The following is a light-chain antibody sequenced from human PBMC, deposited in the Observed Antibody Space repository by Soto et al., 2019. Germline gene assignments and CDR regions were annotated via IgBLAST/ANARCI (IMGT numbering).Light chain of an antibody. CDR3: QQLNSHPRT. CDR1: QAIYSY. Sequence: DIQLTQSPFFLSASVGDRVTISCRASQAIYSYLAWYQQKPGKAPKLLIFGASKLQSGVPSRFSGSGSGTEFTITISSLQPEDFATYYCQQLNSHPRTFGQGTKLEIK. J-gene: IGKJ2*01. V-gene: IGKV1-9*01. CDR2: GAS.